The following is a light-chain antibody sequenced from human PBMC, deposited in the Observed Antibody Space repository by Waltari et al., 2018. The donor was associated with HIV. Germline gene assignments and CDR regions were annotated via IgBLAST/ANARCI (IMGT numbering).Light chain of an antibody. V-gene: IGKV3-20*01. CDR3: QQYGTSPYT. CDR1: RSFSSNY. Sequence: ENVLTQSPGTLSLSPGERATISCRASRSFSSNYLTWYQQRPGQAPRLLIYAASTRATAIPDRFSGSGSGTDFTLTISRLEPEDFAVYYCQQYGTSPYTFGQGTKVEI. CDR2: AAS. J-gene: IGKJ2*01.